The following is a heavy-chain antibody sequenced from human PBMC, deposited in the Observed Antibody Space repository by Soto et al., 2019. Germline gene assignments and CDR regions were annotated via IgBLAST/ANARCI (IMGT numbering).Heavy chain of an antibody. D-gene: IGHD1-1*01. CDR3: LKDQRHWNEFAAQ. V-gene: IGHV3-74*01. J-gene: IGHJ4*02. Sequence: GGSLRLSCAASGFAFGSYWMHWVRQAPGKGLVWVSRISQDGIIATQADSVKGRFTVSRDNAKNTLYLQMDSLRADDTAVYYCLKDQRHWNEFAAQWGQGTLVTVSS. CDR2: ISQDGIIA. CDR1: GFAFGSYW.